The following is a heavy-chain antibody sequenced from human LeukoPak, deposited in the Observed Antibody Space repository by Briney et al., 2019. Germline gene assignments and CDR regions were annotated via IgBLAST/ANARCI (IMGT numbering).Heavy chain of an antibody. J-gene: IGHJ5*02. CDR2: INPNSGGT. CDR3: ARWAVAGSVYWFDP. CDR1: GYTFTGYY. V-gene: IGHV1-2*02. D-gene: IGHD6-19*01. Sequence: ASVKVSCKASGYTFTGYYMHWVRQAPGQGLEWMGWINPNSGGTNYAQKFQGRVTMTRDTSISTAYMELSRLRSDDTAVYYCARWAVAGSVYWFDPWGQGTLVTVSS.